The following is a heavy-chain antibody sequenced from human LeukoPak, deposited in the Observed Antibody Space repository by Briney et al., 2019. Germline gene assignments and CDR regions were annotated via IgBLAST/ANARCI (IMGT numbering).Heavy chain of an antibody. CDR3: ARDAGYCSGGSCYGDDY. CDR2: ISSSSTYI. D-gene: IGHD2-15*01. V-gene: IGHV3-21*01. Sequence: PGGSLRLSCAASGFTFSSYNMNWVRQAPGTGLEWVSSISSSSTYIYYADSVKGRFTISRDNAKNSLFLQMNSLGAEDTAVYYCARDAGYCSGGSCYGDDYWGQGTLVTVSS. CDR1: GFTFSSYN. J-gene: IGHJ4*02.